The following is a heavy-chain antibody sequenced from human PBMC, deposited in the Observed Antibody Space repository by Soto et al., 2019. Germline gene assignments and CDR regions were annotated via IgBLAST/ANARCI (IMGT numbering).Heavy chain of an antibody. Sequence: QLQLQESGSGLVKPSQTLSLTCAVSGGSISSGGYSWSWIRQPPGKGLEWIGYIYHSWSTYYNPSLKSRVTISVDRYKNQFSLELSSVTAADTAVDYCARAVVVVAGEDQNYFDYWGQGTLVTVSS. CDR3: ARAVVVVAGEDQNYFDY. CDR2: IYHSWST. V-gene: IGHV4-30-2*01. D-gene: IGHD2-15*01. CDR1: GGSISSGGYS. J-gene: IGHJ4*02.